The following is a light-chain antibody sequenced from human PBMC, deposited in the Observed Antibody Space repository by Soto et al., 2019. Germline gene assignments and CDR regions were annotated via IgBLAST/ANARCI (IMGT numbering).Light chain of an antibody. J-gene: IGKJ1*01. Sequence: IEMNQSPSSXSARVIYRVPIPCRASQSISRFLNWYQQKPGTAXKXXXYVASNLKGGVPSRFSGSGSGTDFTLTICSLHPEDFATYYCQQSYNNPQTFGEGTKVDI. CDR3: QQSYNNPQT. V-gene: IGKV1-39*01. CDR1: QSISRF. CDR2: VAS.